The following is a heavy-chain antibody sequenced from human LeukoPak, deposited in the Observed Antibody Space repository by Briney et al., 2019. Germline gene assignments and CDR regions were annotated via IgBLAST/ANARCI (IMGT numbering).Heavy chain of an antibody. CDR3: AKDGYYGSGSYLDY. J-gene: IGHJ4*02. D-gene: IGHD3-10*01. Sequence: GGSLRLSCAASGFTFSSYGMYWVRQAPGKGLEWVAFIRYDGSNKYYADSVKGRFTISRDNSKNTLYLQMNSLRAEDTAVYYCAKDGYYGSGSYLDYWGQGTLVTVSS. CDR2: IRYDGSNK. CDR1: GFTFSSYG. V-gene: IGHV3-30*02.